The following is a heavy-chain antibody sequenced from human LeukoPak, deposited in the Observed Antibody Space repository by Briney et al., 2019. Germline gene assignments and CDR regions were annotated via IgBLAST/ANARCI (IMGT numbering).Heavy chain of an antibody. CDR3: ASRLALYNWNSLDY. Sequence: SVKVSFKASGGTFSSYTISWVRQAPGQGLEWMGRIIPILGIANYAQKFQGRVTITADKSTSTAYMELSSLRSEDTAVYYCASRLALYNWNSLDYWGQGTLVTVSS. CDR1: GGTFSSYT. V-gene: IGHV1-69*02. D-gene: IGHD1-7*01. J-gene: IGHJ4*02. CDR2: IIPILGIA.